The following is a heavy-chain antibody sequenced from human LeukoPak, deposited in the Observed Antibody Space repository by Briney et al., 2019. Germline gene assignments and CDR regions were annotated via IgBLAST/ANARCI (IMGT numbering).Heavy chain of an antibody. D-gene: IGHD6-13*01. Sequence: PGGSLRLSCAASGFTFSSYAMHWVRQAPGKGLEWVAVISYDGSNKYYADSVKGRFTISRDNSKITLYLQMNSLRAEDTAVYYCARDGYGYSSSWYDYWGQGTLVTVSS. CDR3: ARDGYGYSSSWYDY. V-gene: IGHV3-30-3*01. CDR2: ISYDGSNK. J-gene: IGHJ4*02. CDR1: GFTFSSYA.